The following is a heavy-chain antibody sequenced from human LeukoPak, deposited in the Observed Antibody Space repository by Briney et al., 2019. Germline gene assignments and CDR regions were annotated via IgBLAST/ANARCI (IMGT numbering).Heavy chain of an antibody. J-gene: IGHJ5*02. V-gene: IGHV1-46*01. D-gene: IGHD5-24*01. Sequence: ASVKVSCKASEYTFTGYYMHWVRQAPGQGLEWMGILNPSSGSTAYAQKFQGRVTMTRDTSTSTVYMELSSLRSEDTAVYYCARDEATGWFDPWGQGTLVIVFS. CDR1: EYTFTGYY. CDR3: ARDEATGWFDP. CDR2: LNPSSGST.